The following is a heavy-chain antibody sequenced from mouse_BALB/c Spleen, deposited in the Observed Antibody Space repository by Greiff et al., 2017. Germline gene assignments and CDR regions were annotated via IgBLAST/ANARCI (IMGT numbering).Heavy chain of an antibody. CDR3: ARKSGFAY. J-gene: IGHJ3*01. CDR2: IDPENGNT. CDR1: GFNIKDYY. V-gene: IGHV14-1*02. Sequence: VQLKQSGAELVRPGALVKLSCKASGFNIKDYYMHWVKQRPEQGLEWIGWIDPENGNTIYDPKFQGKASITADTSSNTAYLQLSSLTSEDTAVYYCARKSGFAYWGQGTLVTVSA.